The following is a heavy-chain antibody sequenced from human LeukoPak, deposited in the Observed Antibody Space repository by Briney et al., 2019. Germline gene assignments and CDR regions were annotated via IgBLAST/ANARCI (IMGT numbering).Heavy chain of an antibody. CDR1: GYSFTSYW. CDR3: ARLGEGDGYNRARYFDY. CDR2: IYPGDSDT. V-gene: IGHV5-51*04. Sequence: GESLKISCKGSGYSFTSYWIGWVRQMPGKGLEWMGIIYPGDSDTRYSPSFQGQVTISADKPISTAYLQWSSLKASDTAMYYCARLGEGDGYNRARYFDYWGQGTLVTVSS. J-gene: IGHJ4*02. D-gene: IGHD5-24*01.